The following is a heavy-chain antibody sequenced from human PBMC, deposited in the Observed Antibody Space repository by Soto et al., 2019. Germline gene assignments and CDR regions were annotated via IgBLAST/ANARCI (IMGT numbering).Heavy chain of an antibody. Sequence: ASVKVSCKASGYTFTRSGISWVRQAPGQGPEWMGCISSYNGDTNYAQTFQGRVTMTTDTSTSTAYMELRSLRSDDTAVYYCAREGVAPYYYYGMDVWGQGTPVTVSS. CDR2: ISSYNGDT. J-gene: IGHJ6*02. D-gene: IGHD5-12*01. CDR1: GYTFTRSG. V-gene: IGHV1-18*01. CDR3: AREGVAPYYYYGMDV.